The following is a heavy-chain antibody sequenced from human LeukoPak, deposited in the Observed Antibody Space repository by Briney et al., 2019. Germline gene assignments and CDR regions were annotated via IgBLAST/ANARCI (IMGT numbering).Heavy chain of an antibody. J-gene: IGHJ4*02. V-gene: IGHV3-23*01. D-gene: IGHD2-2*01. CDR1: GFTFSSHV. Sequence: GGPLRLSCAASGFTFSSHVMSWVRQAPGKGLEWVSGISGNGGSTSYADSVKGRFTISRDNSKNTLYLQMNSLRAEDTAVYYCAKDRSSSTSCSNYWGQGTLVTVSS. CDR3: AKDRSSSTSCSNY. CDR2: ISGNGGST.